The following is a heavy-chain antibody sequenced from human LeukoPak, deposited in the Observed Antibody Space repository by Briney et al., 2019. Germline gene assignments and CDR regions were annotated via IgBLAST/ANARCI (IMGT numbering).Heavy chain of an antibody. CDR3: VQDPSVRTALAYYFHY. D-gene: IGHD5-18*01. CDR2: IKQDGSEK. Sequence: GGSLRLSCAASGFTFSSYWMSWVRQAPGKGLEWVANIKQDGSEKYYVDSVKGRFTISRDNAKDTLSLEMSSLRAEDTAVYYCVQDPSVRTALAYYFHYWGPGSLVTVSS. V-gene: IGHV3-7*02. CDR1: GFTFSSYW. J-gene: IGHJ4*02.